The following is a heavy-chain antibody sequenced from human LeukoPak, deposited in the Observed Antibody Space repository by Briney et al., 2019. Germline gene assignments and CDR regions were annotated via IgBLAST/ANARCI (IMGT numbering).Heavy chain of an antibody. CDR3: AKDVRWELRAFDI. V-gene: IGHV3-23*01. J-gene: IGHJ3*02. D-gene: IGHD1-26*01. CDR1: GFTFSSYA. Sequence: GGTLRLSCAASGFTFSSYAMSWVRQAPGKGLEWVSAISGSGGSTYYADSVKGRFTISRDNAKNSLYLQMNSLRAEDTALYYCAKDVRWELRAFDIWGQGTMVTVSS. CDR2: ISGSGGST.